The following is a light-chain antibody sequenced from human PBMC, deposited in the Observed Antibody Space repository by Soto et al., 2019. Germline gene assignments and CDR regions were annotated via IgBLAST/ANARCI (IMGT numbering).Light chain of an antibody. V-gene: IGLV1-40*01. CDR3: QSYDISLSVSVI. Sequence: QAVVTQPPSASGDPGQRVTISCTGSSSNIGAGYDVQWYQQLPGAAPKLLIFGNSNRPSGVPDRFSGSRSGTSASLAITGLQAEDEPDYFCQSYDISLSVSVIFGGGTKLTVL. J-gene: IGLJ2*01. CDR1: SSNIGAGYD. CDR2: GNS.